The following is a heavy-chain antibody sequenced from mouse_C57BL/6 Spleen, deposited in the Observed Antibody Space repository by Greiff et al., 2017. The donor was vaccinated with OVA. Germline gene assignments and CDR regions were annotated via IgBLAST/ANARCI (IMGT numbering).Heavy chain of an antibody. D-gene: IGHD2-5*01. CDR2: IDPETGGT. CDR1: GYTFTDYE. V-gene: IGHV1-15*01. CDR3: TRHYSKGWYFDV. J-gene: IGHJ1*03. Sequence: VQLQQSGAELVRPGASVTLSCKASGYTFTDYEMHWVKQTPVHGLEWIGAIDPETGGTAYNQKFKGKAILTADKSSSTAYMELRSLTSEDSAVYYCTRHYSKGWYFDVWGTGTTVTVSS.